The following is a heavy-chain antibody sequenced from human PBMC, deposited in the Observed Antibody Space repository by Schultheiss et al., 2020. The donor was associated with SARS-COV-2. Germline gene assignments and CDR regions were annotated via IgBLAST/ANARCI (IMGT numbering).Heavy chain of an antibody. D-gene: IGHD2-15*01. CDR2: IYPSDSST. Sequence: GESLKISCKGSGYTFTNYWIGWVRQMPGKGLEWMGTIYPSDSSTRYSPSFQGHVTISADKSITTAYLQWSSLEASDTAMYYCARRRSGGSYYFDYWGQGTLVTVSS. CDR3: ARRRSGGSYYFDY. CDR1: GYTFTNYW. V-gene: IGHV5-51*01. J-gene: IGHJ4*02.